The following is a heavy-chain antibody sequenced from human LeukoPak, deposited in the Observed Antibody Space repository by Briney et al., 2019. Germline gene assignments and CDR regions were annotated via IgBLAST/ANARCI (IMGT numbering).Heavy chain of an antibody. V-gene: IGHV3-66*01. CDR3: ARAGVAAAYFDY. CDR2: IYSGGST. D-gene: IGHD6-13*01. Sequence: PGGSLRLSCAASGFTVSSNYMSWVRQAPGKGREWVSVIYSGGSTYYADSVKGRFTISRDNSKNTLYLQMNSLRAEDTAVYYCARAGVAAAYFDYWGQGTLVTVSS. J-gene: IGHJ4*02. CDR1: GFTVSSNY.